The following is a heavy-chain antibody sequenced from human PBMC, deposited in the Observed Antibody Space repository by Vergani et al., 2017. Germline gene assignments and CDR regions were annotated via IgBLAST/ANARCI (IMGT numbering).Heavy chain of an antibody. D-gene: IGHD3-9*01. CDR3: ARRVEYDILTGYNFRYNWFYP. V-gene: IGHV5-51*01. CDR1: GYSFTSYW. Sequence: EVQLVQSGAEVKKPGESLKISCKGSGYSFTSYWIGSVRQMPGKGLEWMGIIYPGDSDTRYSPSFPGQVTISADKSISTAYLQWSSLKASDTAMYYCARRVEYDILTGYNFRYNWFYPWGRGTLVTVSS. J-gene: IGHJ5*02. CDR2: IYPGDSDT.